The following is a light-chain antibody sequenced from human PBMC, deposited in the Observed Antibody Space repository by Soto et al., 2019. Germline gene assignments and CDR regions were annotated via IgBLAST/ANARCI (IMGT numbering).Light chain of an antibody. Sequence: QSALTQPPSASGSPGQSVTISCTGTSSDVGNYNYVSWYQQHPGKAPKLMIYEVTKRPSGVPDRFSGSKSGNTASLTVSGLQAEDEAEYYCTSYATDKNVVFGGGTKLTVL. CDR1: SSDVGNYNY. CDR3: TSYATDKNVV. V-gene: IGLV2-8*01. J-gene: IGLJ2*01. CDR2: EVT.